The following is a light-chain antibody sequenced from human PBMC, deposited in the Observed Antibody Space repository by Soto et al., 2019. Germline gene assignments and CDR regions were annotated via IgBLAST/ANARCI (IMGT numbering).Light chain of an antibody. V-gene: IGKV1-5*01. J-gene: IGKJ1*01. CDR3: QQYKSYWT. CDR1: QSISSW. Sequence: DIQMTQSPSTLSASVGDRVTITCRASQSISSWLAWYQQKPGKAPKLLIYDASSLQSGVSSRFSGSGSGTEFTLTISSLQPDDFATYYCQQYKSYWTFGPGTKVDIK. CDR2: DAS.